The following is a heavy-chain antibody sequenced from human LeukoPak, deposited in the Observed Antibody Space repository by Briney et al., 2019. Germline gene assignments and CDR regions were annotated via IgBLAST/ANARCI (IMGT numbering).Heavy chain of an antibody. J-gene: IGHJ2*01. V-gene: IGHV4-30-4*01. D-gene: IGHD3-3*01. CDR3: ARAEWSNWYFDL. CDR1: GGSISSGDYY. Sequence: SQTLSLTCTVSGGSISSGDYYWSWIRQPPGKGLEWIGYIYYSGGTYYNPSLKSRVTISVDTSKNQFSLKLSSVTAADTAVYYCARAEWSNWYFDLWGRGTLVTVSS. CDR2: IYYSGGT.